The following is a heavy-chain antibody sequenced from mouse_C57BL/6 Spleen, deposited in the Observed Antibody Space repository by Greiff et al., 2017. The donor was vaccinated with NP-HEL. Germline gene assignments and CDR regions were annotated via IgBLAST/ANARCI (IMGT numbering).Heavy chain of an antibody. CDR3: ARIITTAYYFDY. V-gene: IGHV3-6*01. J-gene: IGHJ2*01. D-gene: IGHD1-1*01. CDR2: ISYDGSN. Sequence: EVKVEESGPGLVKPSQSLSLTCSVTGYSITSGYYWNWIRQFPGNKLEWMGYISYDGSNNYNPSLKNRISITRDTSKNQFFLKLNSVTTEDTATYYCARIITTAYYFDYWGQGTTLTVSS. CDR1: GYSITSGYY.